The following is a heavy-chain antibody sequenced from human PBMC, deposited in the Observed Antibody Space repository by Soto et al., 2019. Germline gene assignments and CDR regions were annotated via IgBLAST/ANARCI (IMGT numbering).Heavy chain of an antibody. V-gene: IGHV3-30*18. CDR1: EFTFSSYA. CDR2: ISHDGNVN. CDR3: AKDEYWESHFYYFMDL. D-gene: IGHD2-8*02. Sequence: PGGSLRLSCEASEFTFSSYAMHWVRQAPGKGLEWVAVISHDGNVNYYSESVKGRFTMSRDNSKDTLYLQMDSLRTEDTAVYFCAKDEYWESHFYYFMDLWGKGTPVNVSS. J-gene: IGHJ6*03.